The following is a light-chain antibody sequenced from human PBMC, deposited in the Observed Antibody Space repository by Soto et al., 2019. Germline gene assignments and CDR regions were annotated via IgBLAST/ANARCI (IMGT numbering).Light chain of an antibody. J-gene: IGLJ1*01. CDR3: SSYTSSSALLV. CDR2: DVS. Sequence: QSALTQPASVSGSPGQSITISCTGTSSDVGGYNYVYWYQQPPGKAPKLMIYDVSNRPSGVSNRFSGSKSGNTASLTISGLQAEDEDDYYCSSYTSSSALLVFGTGTKLTVL. CDR1: SSDVGGYNY. V-gene: IGLV2-14*01.